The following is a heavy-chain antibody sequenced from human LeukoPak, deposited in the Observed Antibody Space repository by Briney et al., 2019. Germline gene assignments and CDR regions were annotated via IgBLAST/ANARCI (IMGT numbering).Heavy chain of an antibody. D-gene: IGHD3-10*01. CDR1: GGSFSGYY. CDR2: IYTSGST. J-gene: IGHJ5*02. V-gene: IGHV4-59*10. CDR3: ARGWSGSGSYFRIASPWFDP. Sequence: NSSETLSLTCAVYGGSFSGYYWSWIRQPPGKGLEWIGRIYTSGSTNYNPSLKSRVTMSIDTSKNQFSLKLSSLTAADTAVYYCARGWSGSGSYFRIASPWFDPWGQGTLVTVSS.